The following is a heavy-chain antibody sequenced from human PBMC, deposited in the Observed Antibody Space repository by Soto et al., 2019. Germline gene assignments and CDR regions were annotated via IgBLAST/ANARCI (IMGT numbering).Heavy chain of an antibody. Sequence: ASVKVSCKASGYTFTSYDLNWVRQATGQGPEWMGWMNPNSGNTGYAQKFQGRVTMTRDTSVSTAYMELSSLISEDTAVYYCARGGYNWDYANYSGMDVWGQGPKATVS. D-gene: IGHD1-7*01. CDR3: ARGGYNWDYANYSGMDV. CDR2: MNPNSGNT. CDR1: GYTFTSYD. J-gene: IGHJ6*02. V-gene: IGHV1-8*01.